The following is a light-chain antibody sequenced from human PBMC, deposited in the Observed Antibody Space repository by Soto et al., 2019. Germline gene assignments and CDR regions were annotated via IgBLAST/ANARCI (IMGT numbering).Light chain of an antibody. CDR3: AEWDTSLSGHVV. CDR2: RNN. J-gene: IGLJ2*01. Sequence: QSVLTQPPSASGTPGQRVTISCSGSSSNIGSNYVYWYQQLPGTAPKLLIYRNNQRPSGVPDRFSGSKSGTSASLAISGPRSEDEADYYVAEWDTSLSGHVVFGGGTTLTDL. V-gene: IGLV1-47*01. CDR1: SSNIGSNY.